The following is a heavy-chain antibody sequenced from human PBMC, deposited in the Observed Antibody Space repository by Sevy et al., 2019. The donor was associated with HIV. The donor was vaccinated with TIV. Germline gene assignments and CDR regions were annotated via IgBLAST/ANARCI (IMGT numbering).Heavy chain of an antibody. Sequence: GGSLRLSCVAFGFTFSSRWTHWVRQGPGKGLVWVSRINGDGSSTTYADSVKGRFTISRDNAKNTLYLQMNSLRVEDTAVYYCAGELPLHSIDCWGQGTLVTVSS. CDR2: INGDGSST. CDR3: AGELPLHSIDC. J-gene: IGHJ4*02. V-gene: IGHV3-74*01. D-gene: IGHD2-15*01. CDR1: GFTFSSRW.